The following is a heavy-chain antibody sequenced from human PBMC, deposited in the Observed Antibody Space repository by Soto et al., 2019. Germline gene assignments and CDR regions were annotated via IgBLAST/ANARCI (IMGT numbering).Heavy chain of an antibody. CDR1: GFTFSSYA. J-gene: IGHJ6*02. CDR3: ARNWNYEGYGMDV. D-gene: IGHD1-7*01. Sequence: QVQLVESGGGVVQPGRSLRLSCAASGFTFSSYAMHWVRQAPGKGLEWVAVISYDGSNKYYADSVKGRFTISRDNSKNTLYLQMNSLRAEDTAVDYCARNWNYEGYGMDVWGQGTTVTVSS. CDR2: ISYDGSNK. V-gene: IGHV3-30-3*01.